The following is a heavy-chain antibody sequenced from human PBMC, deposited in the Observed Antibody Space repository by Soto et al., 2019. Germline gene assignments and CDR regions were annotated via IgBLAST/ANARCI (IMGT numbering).Heavy chain of an antibody. CDR2: IYTRGST. J-gene: IGHJ6*02. D-gene: IGHD5-12*01. V-gene: IGHV4-4*07. Sequence: SETLSLTCSVSGGSMTPYYWNWIRQPAGKGLEWIGRIYTRGSTSYNPSLQSRVTMLVDTSKNEFSLNLISVTAADTAVYYCARGGGYDSSRQQAHPIDVWGQGTTVTVSS. CDR1: GGSMTPYY. CDR3: ARGGGYDSSRQQAHPIDV.